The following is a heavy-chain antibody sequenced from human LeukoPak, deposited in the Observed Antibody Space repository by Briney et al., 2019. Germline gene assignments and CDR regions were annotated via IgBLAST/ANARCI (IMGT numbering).Heavy chain of an antibody. Sequence: GASVKVSCKASGGTFSSYAISWVRQAPGQGLEWMGGIIPIFGTANYAQKFQGRVTITADESTSTAYMELSSLRSEDTAVYYRAREGGGSSGLAFDIWGQGTMVTVSS. J-gene: IGHJ3*02. D-gene: IGHD1-26*01. V-gene: IGHV1-69*13. CDR3: AREGGGSSGLAFDI. CDR1: GGTFSSYA. CDR2: IIPIFGTA.